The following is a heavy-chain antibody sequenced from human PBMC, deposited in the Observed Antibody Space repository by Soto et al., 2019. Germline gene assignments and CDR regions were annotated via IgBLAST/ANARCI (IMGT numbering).Heavy chain of an antibody. CDR2: IYYSGRT. V-gene: IGHV4-59*08. J-gene: IGHJ6*03. CDR1: GGSISSYY. Sequence: SETLSLTCTVSGGSISSYYWSWIRQPPGKGLEWIGYIYYSGRTNYNPSLKSRVTISVDTSNNQFSLKLSSVTAADTAVYYCARHLTQVAFYYDVYYMNVWGKGTTVTVS. CDR3: ARHLTQVAFYYDVYYMNV. D-gene: IGHD3-3*01.